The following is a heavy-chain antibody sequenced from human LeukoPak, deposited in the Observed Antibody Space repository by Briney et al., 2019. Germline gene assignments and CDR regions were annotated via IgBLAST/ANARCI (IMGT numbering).Heavy chain of an antibody. D-gene: IGHD3-10*01. CDR3: AKGRGLLWFGEPMGLFDY. V-gene: IGHV3-23*01. CDR1: GFTVSSDY. CDR2: ISGSGGST. Sequence: GGSLRLSCAASGFTVSSDYMSWVRQAPGKGLEWVSAISGSGGSTYYADSVKGRFTISRDNSKNTLYLQMNSLRAEDTAVYYCAKGRGLLWFGEPMGLFDYWGQGTLVTVSS. J-gene: IGHJ4*02.